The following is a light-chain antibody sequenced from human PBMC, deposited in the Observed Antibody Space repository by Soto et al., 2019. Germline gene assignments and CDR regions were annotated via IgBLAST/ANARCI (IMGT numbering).Light chain of an antibody. CDR1: QSVSSY. CDR2: DAS. J-gene: IGKJ5*01. CDR3: QQYHHWPPIT. Sequence: EIVMTQSPATLSVSPGERATLSCRASQSVSSYLAWYQQKPGQAPRLLIYDASDRATGIPARFSGSGSGTDFTLTISSLQSEDFAVYYCQQYHHWPPITFGQGTRLEIK. V-gene: IGKV3D-15*01.